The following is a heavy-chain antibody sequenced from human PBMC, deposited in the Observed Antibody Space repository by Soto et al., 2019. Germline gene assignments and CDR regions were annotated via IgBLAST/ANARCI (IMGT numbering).Heavy chain of an antibody. V-gene: IGHV5-51*03. J-gene: IGHJ6*02. CDR3: ARLFSSTSCYTNYYYYGMDG. CDR1: GYSFTIYC. CDR2: IYPGDSDT. Sequence: GESLKSSWKGAGYSFTIYCIGSVRQMRRKGLEGMGIIYPGDSDTRYSPSFQGQVTISADKSISTAYLQWSSLKASDTSMYYCARLFSSTSCYTNYYYYGMDGWGQGTTVTVSS. D-gene: IGHD2-2*02.